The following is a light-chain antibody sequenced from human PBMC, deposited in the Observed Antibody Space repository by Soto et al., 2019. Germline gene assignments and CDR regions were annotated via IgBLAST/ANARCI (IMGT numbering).Light chain of an antibody. Sequence: DIQMTQSPSSLSAYLGDRVTITCRASQGISNYLAWYQQKPGRLPKILIYDASVLETGVPSRFSGSGSGTHFNFTITRLQPEDSATYYCQQYNDLPLTFGGGTKLDIK. J-gene: IGKJ4*01. CDR1: QGISNY. CDR2: DAS. V-gene: IGKV1-33*01. CDR3: QQYNDLPLT.